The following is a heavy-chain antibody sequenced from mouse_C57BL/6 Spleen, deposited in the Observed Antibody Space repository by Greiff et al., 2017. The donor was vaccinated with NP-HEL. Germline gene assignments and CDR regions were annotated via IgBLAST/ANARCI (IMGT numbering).Heavy chain of an antibody. CDR1: GYTFTSYW. D-gene: IGHD2-4*01. Sequence: QVQLQQPGAELVKPGASVKVSCKASGYTFTSYWMPWVKQRPGQGLEWIGRIHPSDSDTNYNQKFKGKATLTADKSSSTAYMQLSSLTSDDSAVYFCARDAGLPYPLDYWGQGTTLTVSS. CDR3: ARDAGLPYPLDY. J-gene: IGHJ2*01. CDR2: IHPSDSDT. V-gene: IGHV1-74*01.